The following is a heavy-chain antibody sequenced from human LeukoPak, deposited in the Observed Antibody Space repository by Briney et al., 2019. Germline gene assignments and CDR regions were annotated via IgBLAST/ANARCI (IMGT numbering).Heavy chain of an antibody. CDR2: ISGSGGTT. CDR1: GFTFSSYG. J-gene: IGHJ4*02. D-gene: IGHD2-2*01. CDR3: ATPNIAVIPAAMRGVDY. V-gene: IGHV3-23*01. Sequence: GGTLRLSCAASGFTFSSYGMSWVRQGPGKGLEWVSAISGSGGTTYYADSVKGRFTISRDNSKNTLYLQMNSLRAEDTALYYCATPNIAVIPAAMRGVDYWGQGTLVTVSS.